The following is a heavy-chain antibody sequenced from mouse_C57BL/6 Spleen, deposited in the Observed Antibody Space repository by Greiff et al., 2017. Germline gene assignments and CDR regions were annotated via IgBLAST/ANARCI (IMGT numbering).Heavy chain of an antibody. V-gene: IGHV1-69*01. CDR1: GYTFTSYW. CDR3: AREVATHYFDY. J-gene: IGHJ2*01. Sequence: VQLQQPGAELVMPGASVKLSCKASGYTFTSYWMHWVKQRPGQGLEWIGEIDPSDSYTNYNQKFKGKSTLTVDKSSSTTYMQLSSLTSEYSAVYYFAREVATHYFDYWGQGTTLTVSS. D-gene: IGHD1-1*01. CDR2: IDPSDSYT.